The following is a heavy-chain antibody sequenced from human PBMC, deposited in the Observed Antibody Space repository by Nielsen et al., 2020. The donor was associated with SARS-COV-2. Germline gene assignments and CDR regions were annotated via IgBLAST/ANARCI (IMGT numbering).Heavy chain of an antibody. V-gene: IGHV3-48*03. CDR3: ARDLLNYYDSSGYAIDY. D-gene: IGHD3-22*01. CDR2: ISSSGSTI. CDR1: GFTFSSYE. J-gene: IGHJ4*02. Sequence: GESLKISCAASGFTFSSYEMNWVRQAPGKGLEWVSYISSSGSTIYYADSVKGRFTISRDNAKNSLYLQMNSRRDEDTAVYYCARDLLNYYDSSGYAIDYWGQGTLVTVSS.